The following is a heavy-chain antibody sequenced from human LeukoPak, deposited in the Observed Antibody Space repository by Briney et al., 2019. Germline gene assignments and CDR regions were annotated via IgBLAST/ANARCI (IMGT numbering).Heavy chain of an antibody. CDR1: GFSFRDSA. V-gene: IGHV3-49*04. D-gene: IGHD1-26*01. J-gene: IGHJ3*02. CDR3: TRDQGGSYPPAGSFDI. Sequence: GSLRLSCTASGFSFRDSAMNWVRQAPGKGLEWVGFIRSKSYGETTESAASVKGRFTISRDDSTGIAYLQMNGLKTEDTAVYYCTRDQGGSYPPAGSFDIWGQGTMVTVSS. CDR2: IRSKSYGETT.